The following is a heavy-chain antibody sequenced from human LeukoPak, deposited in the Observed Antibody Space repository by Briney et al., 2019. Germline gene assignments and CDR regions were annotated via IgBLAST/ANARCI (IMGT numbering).Heavy chain of an antibody. D-gene: IGHD3-10*01. CDR3: PRDGLTYYYGPGSLDY. CDR2: INTDGSST. Sequence: GGSLRLSCAAFGFSLSRYWMHWVRQAPGKGLVWVSRINTDGSSTSYADSVKGRFTISRDNAKNSLYLQMNSLRAEDTALYYCPRDGLTYYYGPGSLDYWGQGTLVTVSS. CDR1: GFSLSRYW. J-gene: IGHJ4*02. V-gene: IGHV3-74*01.